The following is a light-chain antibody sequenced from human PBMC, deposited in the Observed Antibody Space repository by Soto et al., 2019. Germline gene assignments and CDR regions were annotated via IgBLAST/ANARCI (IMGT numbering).Light chain of an antibody. Sequence: EIVLTQSPATLSLSPGERATLSCRASQTVGSYLAWFRQTPGQAPRLLIYDTSIRATGIPARFSGSGSGTDFTLTISSLEAEDFAVYYCQQYGSSLTWTFGQGTKVDIK. CDR3: QQYGSSLTWT. CDR2: DTS. V-gene: IGKV3-11*01. CDR1: QTVGSY. J-gene: IGKJ1*01.